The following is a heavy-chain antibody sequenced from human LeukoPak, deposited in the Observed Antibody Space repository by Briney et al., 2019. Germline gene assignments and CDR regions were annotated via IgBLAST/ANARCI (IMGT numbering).Heavy chain of an antibody. CDR1: GFTFSSYD. CDR2: MRYDGSKE. CDR3: ARSRYTLDY. J-gene: IGHJ4*02. D-gene: IGHD5-12*01. V-gene: IGHV3-33*01. Sequence: GGSLRLSCAASGFTFSSYDMHWGGQAPGKGAEGVAGMRYDGSKENYAKSVKGRFTISRDNSKKTLYLQMNSLRAEDTAVYYCARSRYTLDYWGQGTLVTVSS.